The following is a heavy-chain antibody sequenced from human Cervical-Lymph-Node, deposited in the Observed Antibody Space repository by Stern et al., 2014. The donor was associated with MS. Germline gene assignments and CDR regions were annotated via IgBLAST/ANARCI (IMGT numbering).Heavy chain of an antibody. CDR1: GFTFSSYW. Sequence: EMQLVESGGALVQTGGSLRLSYAASGFTFSSYWMSWVRQAPGKGLEWVANMKNDGSEKYYVDSVKGRFTISRDNAKNSLYLQMNSLRVEDTAVYYCARGDSVSYWGQGTLVTVSS. CDR3: ARGDSVSY. CDR2: MKNDGSEK. V-gene: IGHV3-7*01. D-gene: IGHD2-8*01. J-gene: IGHJ4*02.